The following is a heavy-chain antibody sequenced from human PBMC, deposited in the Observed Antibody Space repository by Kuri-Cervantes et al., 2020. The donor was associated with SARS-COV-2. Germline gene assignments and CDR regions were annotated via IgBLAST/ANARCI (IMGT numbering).Heavy chain of an antibody. CDR1: GGTFSSYA. CDR2: IIPIFGTA. V-gene: IGHV1-69*06. D-gene: IGHD3-9*01. CDR3: ARGNYDILTGSPWYFDY. Sequence: SVKVSCKASGGTFSSYAISWVRQAPGQGLEWMGGIIPIFGTANYAQKFQGRVAITADKSTSAAYMELSSLRSEDTAVCYCARGNYDILTGSPWYFDYWGQGTLVTVSS. J-gene: IGHJ4*02.